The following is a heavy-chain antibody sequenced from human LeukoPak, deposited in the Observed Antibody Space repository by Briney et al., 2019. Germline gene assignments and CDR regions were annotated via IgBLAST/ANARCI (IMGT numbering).Heavy chain of an antibody. Sequence: SQTLSLTCTVSGGSISSGDYHWSWIRQPPGKGLEWIGYIYYSGSTYYNPSLKSRVTISVDTSKNQFSLKLSSVTAADTAVYYCARVYDSSGSLDYWGQGTLVTVSS. J-gene: IGHJ4*02. CDR1: GGSISSGDYH. D-gene: IGHD3-22*01. CDR2: IYYSGST. V-gene: IGHV4-30-4*01. CDR3: ARVYDSSGSLDY.